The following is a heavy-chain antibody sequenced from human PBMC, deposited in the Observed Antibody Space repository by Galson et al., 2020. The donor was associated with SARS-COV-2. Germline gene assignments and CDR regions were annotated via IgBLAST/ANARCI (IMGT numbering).Heavy chain of an antibody. CDR1: GFTFSNYW. CDR3: ARDGGITGTDRLDS. D-gene: IGHD1-20*01. Sequence: GVSLKISCTASGFTFSNYWIHWVRQAPGKGLLWVSRINSDGSSTIYADSVKGRFIISRDNTKNKLYLQMNSLRAEDSAVYYYARDGGITGTDRLDSWGQGTLVTVSS. J-gene: IGHJ4*02. CDR2: INSDGSST. V-gene: IGHV3-74*01.